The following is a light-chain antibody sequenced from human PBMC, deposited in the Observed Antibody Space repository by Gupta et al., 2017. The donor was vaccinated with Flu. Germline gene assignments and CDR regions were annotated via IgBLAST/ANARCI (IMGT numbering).Light chain of an antibody. V-gene: IGKV1-27*01. J-gene: IGKJ5*01. Sequence: DMQMTQSPSSLTASVGDRVTITCRASQDINNYLAWYQQKPGKVPKLLIYAASTLQSGVPSRFSGRGSGTEFTLTISSLQPEDVATYYCQKYNSAPSTFGQGTRLEIK. CDR2: AAS. CDR3: QKYNSAPST. CDR1: QDINNY.